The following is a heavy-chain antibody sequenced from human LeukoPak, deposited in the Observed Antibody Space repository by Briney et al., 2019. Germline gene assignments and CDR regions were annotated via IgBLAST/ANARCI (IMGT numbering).Heavy chain of an antibody. CDR2: SSGSGRDT. D-gene: IGHD3-22*01. Sequence: PGGSLRLSCAGSGLTFSNHAMTWVRQAPGKGLEYVAESSGSGRDTYYADSVQGRFTISRGNTKNTLYLQMNSLRAEDTAIYYCAKRGAYYYDSSGYSHFDYWGQGTLVTVSS. CDR3: AKRGAYYYDSSGYSHFDY. V-gene: IGHV3-23*01. J-gene: IGHJ4*02. CDR1: GLTFSNHA.